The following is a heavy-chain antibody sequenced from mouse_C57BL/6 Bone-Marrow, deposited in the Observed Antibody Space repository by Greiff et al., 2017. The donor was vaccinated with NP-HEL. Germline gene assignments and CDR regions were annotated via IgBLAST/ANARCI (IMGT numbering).Heavy chain of an antibody. CDR1: GYTFTSYW. D-gene: IGHD4-1*01. V-gene: IGHV1-69*01. CDR3: ARLGRKHFDV. J-gene: IGHJ1*03. Sequence: QVQLQQPGAELVMPGASVKLSCKASGYTFTSYWMHWVKQRPGQGFEWIGEIDPSVSYTNSNQKFKGKSTLTVDKSSSTAYMQLSSLTSEDSAVYYCARLGRKHFDVWGTGTTVTVSS. CDR2: IDPSVSYT.